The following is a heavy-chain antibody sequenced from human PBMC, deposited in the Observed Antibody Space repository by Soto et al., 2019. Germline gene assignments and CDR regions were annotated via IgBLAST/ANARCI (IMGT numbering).Heavy chain of an antibody. J-gene: IGHJ6*02. CDR3: ARPEYSSSSYGMDV. D-gene: IGHD6-6*01. V-gene: IGHV3-48*02. Sequence: EVQLVESGGGLVQPGGSLRLSCADSGFTFSSYSKNWVHQAPGKGMGWVSYISSSSSTISYVDSVKGRLTNSRDNAHNSLYLPMNSLRDEETAVYYCARPEYSSSSYGMDVWGQGTSVTVSS. CDR1: GFTFSSYS. CDR2: ISSSSSTI.